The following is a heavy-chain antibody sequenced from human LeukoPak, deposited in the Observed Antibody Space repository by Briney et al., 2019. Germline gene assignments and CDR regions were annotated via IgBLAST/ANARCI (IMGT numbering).Heavy chain of an antibody. V-gene: IGHV4-59*01. CDR1: GGSISSYY. J-gene: IGHJ5*02. Sequence: SETLSLTCTVSGGSISSYYWSWIRQPPGKGLEWIGYIYYSGSTNYNPSLKSRVTISVDTSKNQFSLKLSSVTAADTAVYYCARTSLIAPTGGWFDPWGQGTLVTVSS. CDR2: IYYSGST. CDR3: ARTSLIAPTGGWFDP. D-gene: IGHD6-13*01.